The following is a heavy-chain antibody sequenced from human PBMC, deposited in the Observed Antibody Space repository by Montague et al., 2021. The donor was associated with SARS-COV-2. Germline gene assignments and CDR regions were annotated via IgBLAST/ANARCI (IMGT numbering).Heavy chain of an antibody. CDR3: AKGGVVVVAATDLDY. J-gene: IGHJ4*02. V-gene: IGHV3-23*01. D-gene: IGHD2-15*01. CDR2: ISLSGGST. Sequence: SRSLSFAASGFTFSTFAMSWVRQAPGEGLEWVSAISLSGGSTYYADSVKGRFTISRDNSKNTLFLQMNSLRAGDTAVYYCAKGGVVVVAATDLDYWGQGTLVTVSS. CDR1: GFTFSTFA.